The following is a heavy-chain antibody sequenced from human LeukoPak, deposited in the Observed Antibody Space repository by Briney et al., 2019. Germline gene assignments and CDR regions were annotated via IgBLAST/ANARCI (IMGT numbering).Heavy chain of an antibody. J-gene: IGHJ3*01. V-gene: IGHV4-61*01. CDR1: GGPVSSGSYY. Sequence: PSETLSLTCTVSGGPVSSGSYYWSWIRQPPGKGLEWIGYIYSSGSTNYNPSLKSRVTISVDTSKNQLSLKLRSVTAADTAVYYCARVPGGGTAANWGQGTMVTVSS. CDR3: ARVPGGGTAAN. D-gene: IGHD1-7*01. CDR2: IYSSGST.